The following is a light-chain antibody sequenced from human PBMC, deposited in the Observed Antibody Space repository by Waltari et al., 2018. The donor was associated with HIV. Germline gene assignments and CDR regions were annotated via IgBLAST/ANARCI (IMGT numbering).Light chain of an antibody. CDR1: SPNLGTTY. CDR3: GTWDSSLSAGV. V-gene: IGLV1-51*01. Sequence: SGLTQPPSVSPAPGQKVTISCSGLSPNLGTTYVSPYQQFPGTAPKLPIYDNNKRPSGIPDRFAGSKSGTSATLGITGLQTGDEADYYCGTWDSSLSAGVFGGGTKLTVL. J-gene: IGLJ2*01. CDR2: DNN.